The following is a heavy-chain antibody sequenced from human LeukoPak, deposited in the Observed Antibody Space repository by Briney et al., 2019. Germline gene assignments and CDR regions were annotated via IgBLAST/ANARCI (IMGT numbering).Heavy chain of an antibody. CDR2: ISACNGNT. J-gene: IGHJ4*02. V-gene: IGHV1-18*01. CDR1: GYAFTSYG. CDR3: ARDLEGATFDY. Sequence: GASVKVSCKASGYAFTSYGISWVRQAPGQGLEWMGWISACNGNTNYAQKLQGRVTMTTDTSTSTAYMELRSLRSDDTAVYYCARDLEGATFDYWGQGTLVTVSS. D-gene: IGHD1-26*01.